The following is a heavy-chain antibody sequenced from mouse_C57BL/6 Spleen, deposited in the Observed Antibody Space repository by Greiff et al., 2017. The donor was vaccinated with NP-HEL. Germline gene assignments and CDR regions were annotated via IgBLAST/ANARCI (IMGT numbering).Heavy chain of an antibody. CDR2: IYPGDGDT. V-gene: IGHV1-82*01. Sequence: VQLQQSGPELVKPGASVKISCKASGYAFSSSWMNWVKQRPGKGLEWIGRIYPGDGDTNYNGKFKGKATLTADKSSSTAYMQLSSLTSEDSAVYFCAREGRYDGYFLFDYWGQGTTLTVSS. CDR3: AREGRYDGYFLFDY. J-gene: IGHJ2*01. D-gene: IGHD2-3*01. CDR1: GYAFSSSW.